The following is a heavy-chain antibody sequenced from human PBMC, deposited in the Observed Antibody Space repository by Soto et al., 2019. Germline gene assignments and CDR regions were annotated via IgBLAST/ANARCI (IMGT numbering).Heavy chain of an antibody. D-gene: IGHD2-15*01. CDR1: GFTFSSYW. CDR3: ARVLSGGSYPHDYFDY. J-gene: IGHJ4*02. V-gene: IGHV3-7*01. CDR2: IKQDGSEK. Sequence: GGSLRLSCADSGFTFSSYWMSWVRQAPGKGLEWVADIKQDGSEKYYVDSVKGRFTISRDNAKNTLYLQMNSLRADDTAVYYFARVLSGGSYPHDYFDYWGQGTLVTVSS.